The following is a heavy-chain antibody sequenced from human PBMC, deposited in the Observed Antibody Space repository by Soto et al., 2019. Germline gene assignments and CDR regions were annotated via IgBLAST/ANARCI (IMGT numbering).Heavy chain of an antibody. CDR2: IIPIFGTA. CDR1: GGTFSSYA. CDR3: AGHSYCSSPSCYFGY. D-gene: IGHD2-2*01. Sequence: QVQLVQSGAEVKKPGSSVKVSCKASGGTFSSYAISWVRQAPGQGLEWMGGIIPIFGTANYAQKFQGRVTINAEKSTSTGCMELSSLRSENTAVYYCAGHSYCSSPSCYFGYWCRGTLVTVS. J-gene: IGHJ4*02. V-gene: IGHV1-69*06.